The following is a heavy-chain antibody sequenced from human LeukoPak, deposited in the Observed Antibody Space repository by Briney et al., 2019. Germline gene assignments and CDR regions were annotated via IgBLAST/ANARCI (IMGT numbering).Heavy chain of an antibody. V-gene: IGHV3-30*18. J-gene: IGHJ3*02. CDR2: ILYDGSNK. CDR1: GFTFSSYG. CDR3: AKEGYSSSWSLGAFDI. D-gene: IGHD6-13*01. Sequence: GGSLRLSCAASGFTFSSYGMHWVRQAPGKGLEWVAVILYDGSNKYYADSVKGRFTISRDNSKNTLYLQMNSLRAEDTAVYYCAKEGYSSSWSLGAFDIWGQGTMVTVSS.